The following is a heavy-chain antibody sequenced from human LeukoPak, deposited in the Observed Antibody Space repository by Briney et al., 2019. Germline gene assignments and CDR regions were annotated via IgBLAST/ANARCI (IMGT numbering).Heavy chain of an antibody. CDR1: GFTFSSYG. CDR3: TGTTGY. D-gene: IGHD1-7*01. Sequence: GGSLRLSCAASGFTFSSYGMHWVRQAPGKGLEWVAVISYDGSNKYYADSVKGRFTISRDNAKNSLYLQMNSLRAEDTALYYCTGTTGYWGQGTLVTVSS. CDR2: ISYDGSNK. V-gene: IGHV3-30*03. J-gene: IGHJ4*02.